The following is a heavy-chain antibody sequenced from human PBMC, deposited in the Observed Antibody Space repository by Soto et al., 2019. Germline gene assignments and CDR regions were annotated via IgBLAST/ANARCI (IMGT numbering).Heavy chain of an antibody. CDR1: GGSVSSGSYY. Sequence: SETLSLTCTVSGGSVSSGSYYWSWIRQPPGKGLEWIGYISYSGSTNYNPSLKSRVTISVDTSKNQFSLKLSSVTAADTAVYYCARGVQVYSSSFFDYWGQGTLVTVSS. CDR3: ARGVQVYSSSFFDY. V-gene: IGHV4-61*01. J-gene: IGHJ4*02. CDR2: ISYSGST. D-gene: IGHD6-13*01.